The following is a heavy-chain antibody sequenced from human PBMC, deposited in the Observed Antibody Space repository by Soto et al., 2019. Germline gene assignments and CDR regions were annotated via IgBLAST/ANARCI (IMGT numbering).Heavy chain of an antibody. D-gene: IGHD6-6*01. CDR2: IDWDDDK. CDR3: ARIRSSSTHFDY. CDR1: GFSLSTSGMR. Sequence: ESGPTLVNPTQTLTLTCSFSGFSLSTSGMRVNWIRQPPGKALEWLARIDWDDDKFYSTSLKTRLTISKDTSKNQVVLTMTNMDPVDTATYYCARIRSSSTHFDYWGQGTLVTVSS. J-gene: IGHJ4*02. V-gene: IGHV2-70*04.